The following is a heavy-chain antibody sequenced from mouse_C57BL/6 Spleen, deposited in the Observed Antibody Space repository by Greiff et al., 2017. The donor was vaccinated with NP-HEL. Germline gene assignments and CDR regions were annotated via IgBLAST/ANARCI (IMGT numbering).Heavy chain of an antibody. V-gene: IGHV5-17*01. D-gene: IGHD2-12*01. CDR1: GFTFSDYG. CDR3: ARPAYYSYYYAMDY. J-gene: IGHJ4*01. CDR2: ISSGSSTI. Sequence: EVKLMESGGGLVKPGGSLKLSCAASGFTFSDYGMHWVRQAPEKGLEWVAYISSGSSTIYYADTVKGRFTISRDNAKNTLFLQMTSLWSEDTAMYYCARPAYYSYYYAMDYWGQGTSVTVSS.